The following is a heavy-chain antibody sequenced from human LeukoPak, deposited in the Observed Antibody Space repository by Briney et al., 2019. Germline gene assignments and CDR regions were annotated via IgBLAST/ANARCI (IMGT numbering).Heavy chain of an antibody. Sequence: GGSLRLSCAASGFTFSAYYMHWVRQPPGRGLVWVSHIVNDGSSSTYADSVKGRFTISRDNAKNTLYLEMNSLGAEDTAVYYCVRGGMGYFDYWGQGTLVTVSS. V-gene: IGHV3-74*03. CDR3: VRGGMGYFDY. J-gene: IGHJ4*02. CDR1: GFTFSAYY. CDR2: IVNDGSSS. D-gene: IGHD2-8*01.